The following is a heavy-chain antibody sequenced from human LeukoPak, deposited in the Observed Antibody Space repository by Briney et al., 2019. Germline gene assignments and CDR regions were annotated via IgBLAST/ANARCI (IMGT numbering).Heavy chain of an antibody. CDR3: ARDPIVPATLRLDAFNV. J-gene: IGHJ3*01. CDR1: GFNFSIYS. Sequence: GGSLRLSCAASGFNFSIYSMNWVRQAPGKGLEWVSYITRGSTTIYYADSVKGRFTISRDNSKNTLDLQMNSLRAEDTAVYYCARDPIVPATLRLDAFNVWGHGTLVTVSS. CDR2: ITRGSTTI. D-gene: IGHD1-26*01. V-gene: IGHV3-48*01.